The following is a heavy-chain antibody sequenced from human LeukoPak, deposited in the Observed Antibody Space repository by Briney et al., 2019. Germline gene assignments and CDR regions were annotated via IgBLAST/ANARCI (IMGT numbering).Heavy chain of an antibody. J-gene: IGHJ4*02. CDR1: GFTFSSYS. V-gene: IGHV3-48*04. CDR2: ITSSGSTR. CDR3: ARQISSGYILLDQ. D-gene: IGHD3-22*01. Sequence: GGSLRLSCAASGFTFSSYSMNWVRQAPGKGLEWVSYITSSGSTRYYADSVKGRFTISRDNAKNSLSLQMNSLRAEDTALYYCARQISSGYILLDQWGQGTLVTVPS.